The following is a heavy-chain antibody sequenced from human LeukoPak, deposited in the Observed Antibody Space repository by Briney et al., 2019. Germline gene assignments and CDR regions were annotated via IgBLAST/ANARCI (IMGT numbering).Heavy chain of an antibody. V-gene: IGHV4-34*01. Sequence: SETLSLTCAVYGGSFSGYYWSWIRQPPGKGLEWIGEINHSGSTNYNPSLKSRVTISVDTSKNQFSLKLSSVTAADTALYYCARHVAATVTHRVDPWGQGTLVTVSS. J-gene: IGHJ5*02. CDR3: ARHVAATVTHRVDP. CDR1: GGSFSGYY. CDR2: INHSGST. D-gene: IGHD4-17*01.